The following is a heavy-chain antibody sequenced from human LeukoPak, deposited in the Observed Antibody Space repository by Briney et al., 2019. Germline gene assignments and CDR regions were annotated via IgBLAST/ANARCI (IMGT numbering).Heavy chain of an antibody. D-gene: IGHD3-22*01. V-gene: IGHV1-69*13. CDR3: ARDGYYYDSSGYYPVIY. Sequence: ASVKVSCKASGDTFSSYAISWVRQAPGQGLEWTGGIIPIFGTANYAQRFQGRVTLTADESTSTAYMELRSLRSDDTAVYYCARDGYYYDSSGYYPVIYWGQGTLVTVSS. CDR2: IIPIFGTA. CDR1: GDTFSSYA. J-gene: IGHJ4*02.